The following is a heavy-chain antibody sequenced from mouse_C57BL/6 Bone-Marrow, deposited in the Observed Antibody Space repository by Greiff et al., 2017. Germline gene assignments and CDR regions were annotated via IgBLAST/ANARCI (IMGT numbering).Heavy chain of an antibody. V-gene: IGHV1-59*01. CDR1: GYTFTSYW. D-gene: IGHD1-1*01. CDR2: IDPSDSYT. CDR3: VPAYYYPFDD. Sequence: QVQLQQPGAELVRPGASVKLSCKASGYTFTSYWMHWVKQRPGQGLEWIGVIDPSDSYTNYNQKFKGKATLTVDTSSSTAYMQLSSLTSEDSAVSYYVPAYYYPFDDWGKGTLVTVSA. J-gene: IGHJ3*01.